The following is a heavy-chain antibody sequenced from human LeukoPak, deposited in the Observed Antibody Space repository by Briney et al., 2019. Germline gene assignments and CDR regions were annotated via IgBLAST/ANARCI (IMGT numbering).Heavy chain of an antibody. J-gene: IGHJ3*02. D-gene: IGHD2-21*01. Sequence: SETLSLTCTVSGGSISSYYWSWIRQPPGKGLEWIGSIYYSGSTNYNPSLKSRVTISVDTSKNQFSLKLSSVTAADTAVYCCARLLPADAFDSWGQGTMVTVSS. CDR2: IYYSGST. CDR3: ARLLPADAFDS. V-gene: IGHV4-59*01. CDR1: GGSISSYY.